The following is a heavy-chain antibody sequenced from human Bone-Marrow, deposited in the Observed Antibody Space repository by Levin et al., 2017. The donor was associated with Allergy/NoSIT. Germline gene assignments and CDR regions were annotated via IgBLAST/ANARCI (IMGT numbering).Heavy chain of an antibody. CDR2: TYVRGSA. J-gene: IGHJ4*02. CDR1: GGSMFDHY. CDR3: ARSPRYCRGDNCYLDS. D-gene: IGHD2-15*01. V-gene: IGHV4-4*07. Sequence: SETLSLTCIVSGGSMFDHYWSWVRQPAGKGLEWLGRTYVRGSASYSPSLKSRLTLSLDTSKKQFSLRLTSVTAAETAVYYCARSPRYCRGDNCYLDSWGQGTLVTVSS.